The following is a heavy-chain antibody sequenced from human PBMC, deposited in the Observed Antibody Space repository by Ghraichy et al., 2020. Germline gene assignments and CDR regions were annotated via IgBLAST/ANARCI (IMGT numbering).Heavy chain of an antibody. V-gene: IGHV3-23*01. Sequence: GGSLRLSCAASGFTFSSYAMSWVRQAPGKGLEWVSAISGSGGSTYYADSVKGRFTISRDNSKNTLYLQMNSLRAEDTAVYYCAKAHGGITRTRSDYWGQGTLVTVSS. J-gene: IGHJ4*02. D-gene: IGHD1-20*01. CDR3: AKAHGGITRTRSDY. CDR1: GFTFSSYA. CDR2: ISGSGGST.